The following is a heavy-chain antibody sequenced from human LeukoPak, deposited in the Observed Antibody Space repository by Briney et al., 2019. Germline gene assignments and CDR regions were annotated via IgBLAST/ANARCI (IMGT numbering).Heavy chain of an antibody. D-gene: IGHD6-13*01. V-gene: IGHV4-39*01. CDR2: IYYSGST. CDR3: ARHTAGRVLSYYFDY. Sequence: KPSETLSLTCTVSGGPISSSSYYWGWIRQPPGKGLEWIGSIYYSGSTYYNPSLKSRVTISVDTSKNQFSLKLSSVTAADTAVYYCARHTAGRVLSYYFDYWGQGTLVTVSS. CDR1: GGPISSSSYY. J-gene: IGHJ4*02.